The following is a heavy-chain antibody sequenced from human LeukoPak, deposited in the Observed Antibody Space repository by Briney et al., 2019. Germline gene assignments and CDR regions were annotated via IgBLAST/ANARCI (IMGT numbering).Heavy chain of an antibody. J-gene: IGHJ4*02. CDR2: ISYDGSRK. D-gene: IGHD5-24*01. Sequence: GGSLRLSCAASGFTFSTYAMHWVRQAPGKGLEWVALISYDGSRKHFADSVKGRFTISRDNPKNTLYLQMNSLRGEDTAVYYCTRDSARRDGYNFDYWGQGTLVTVSS. CDR3: TRDSARRDGYNFDY. CDR1: GFTFSTYA. V-gene: IGHV3-30*04.